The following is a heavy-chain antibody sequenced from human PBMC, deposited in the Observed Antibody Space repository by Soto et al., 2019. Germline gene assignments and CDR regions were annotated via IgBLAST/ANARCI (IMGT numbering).Heavy chain of an antibody. CDR1: GGSFSGYY. CDR2: INHSGST. V-gene: IGHV4-34*01. J-gene: IGHJ1*01. CDR3: ARGSYDYIWGSYRYTANFQH. Sequence: SETLSLTCAVYGGSFSGYYWSLIRQPPGKGLEWIGEINHSGSTNYNPSLKSRVTISVDTSKNQFSLKLSSVTAADTAVYYCARGSYDYIWGSYRYTANFQHWGQGTLVTVSS. D-gene: IGHD3-16*02.